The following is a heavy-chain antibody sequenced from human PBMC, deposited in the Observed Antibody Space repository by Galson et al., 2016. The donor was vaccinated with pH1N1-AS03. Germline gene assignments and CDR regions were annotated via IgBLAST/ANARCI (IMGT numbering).Heavy chain of an antibody. CDR3: ARGQGYNSGYFDTDY. Sequence: SLRLSCAASGFTFSSYGMHWVRQTPGKGLEWVAVTWYDGSNKYYADSVKGRFTISRDNSKNTLYLQMSSLRAEDTAVYYCARGQGYNSGYFDTDYWGRGTLVTVSS. CDR1: GFTFSSYG. CDR2: TWYDGSNK. V-gene: IGHV3-33*01. D-gene: IGHD3-22*01. J-gene: IGHJ4*02.